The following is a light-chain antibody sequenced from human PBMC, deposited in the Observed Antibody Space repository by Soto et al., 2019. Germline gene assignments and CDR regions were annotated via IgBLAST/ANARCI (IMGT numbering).Light chain of an antibody. Sequence: EIVMTQSPATLSVSPGERATLSCRASQSVSSNLAWYQQKPGQAPSLLIYGASTRATGIPARFSGSGSGTEFTLTISSLQSEDFEVYYCQQYNNWPPTFGQGTKVEIK. CDR1: QSVSSN. V-gene: IGKV3-15*01. CDR2: GAS. CDR3: QQYNNWPPT. J-gene: IGKJ1*01.